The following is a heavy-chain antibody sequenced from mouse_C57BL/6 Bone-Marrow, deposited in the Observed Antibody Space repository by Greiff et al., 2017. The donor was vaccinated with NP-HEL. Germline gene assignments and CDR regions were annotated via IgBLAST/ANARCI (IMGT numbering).Heavy chain of an antibody. CDR1: GYTFTDYY. CDR3: ASDGYYFDY. V-gene: IGHV1-26*01. Sequence: VQLQQSGPELVKPGASVKISCKASGYTFTDYYMNWVKQSHGKSLEWIGDINPNNGGTSYNQKFKGKATLTVDKSSSTAYMELRSLTSEDSAVYYWASDGYYFDYWGQGTTLTVSS. D-gene: IGHD2-3*01. CDR2: INPNNGGT. J-gene: IGHJ2*01.